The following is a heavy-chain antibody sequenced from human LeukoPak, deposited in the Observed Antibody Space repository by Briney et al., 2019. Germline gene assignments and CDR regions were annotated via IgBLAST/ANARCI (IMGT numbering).Heavy chain of an antibody. CDR1: GFTVGRIW. CDR3: ARVPTTVTTVYFDY. Sequence: GGSLRLSCAASGFTVGRIWMHWVRQAPGKGLEWVSRSEGDDSTTTYADSVKGRFTISRDNSKNTLYLQMNSLRAEDTAVYYCARVPTTVTTVYFDYWGQGTLVTVSS. D-gene: IGHD4-17*01. J-gene: IGHJ4*02. V-gene: IGHV3-74*03. CDR2: SEGDDSTT.